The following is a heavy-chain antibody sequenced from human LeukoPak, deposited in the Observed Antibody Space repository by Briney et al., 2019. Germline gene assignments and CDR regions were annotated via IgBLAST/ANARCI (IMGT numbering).Heavy chain of an antibody. Sequence: SETLSLTCAVSGGSISSGGYSWSWIRQPPGKGLEWIGYIYHSGSTYYNLSLKSRVTISVDRSKNQFSLKLSSVTAADTAVYYCARDSGPLDYWGQGTLVTVSS. CDR1: GGSISSGGYS. CDR3: ARDSGPLDY. V-gene: IGHV4-30-2*01. CDR2: IYHSGST. J-gene: IGHJ4*02.